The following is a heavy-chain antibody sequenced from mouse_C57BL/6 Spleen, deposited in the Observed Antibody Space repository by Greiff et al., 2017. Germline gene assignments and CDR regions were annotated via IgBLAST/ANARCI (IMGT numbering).Heavy chain of an antibody. Sequence: QVQLQQSGAELVRPGASVTLSCKASGYTFTDYEMHWVKQTPVHGLEWIGAIDPETGGTAYNQKFTGKAILTADKSSSTAYMELRSLTSEDSAVYYCTRIYSRFAYWGQGTLVTVSA. J-gene: IGHJ3*01. CDR3: TRIYSRFAY. CDR2: IDPETGGT. CDR1: GYTFTDYE. V-gene: IGHV1-15*01. D-gene: IGHD2-1*01.